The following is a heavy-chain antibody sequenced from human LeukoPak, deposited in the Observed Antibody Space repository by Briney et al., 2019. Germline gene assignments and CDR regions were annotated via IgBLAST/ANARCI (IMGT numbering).Heavy chain of an antibody. J-gene: IGHJ4*02. V-gene: IGHV3-23*01. CDR2: ISGSGGST. CDR3: ARDHEWGRAYFDY. CDR1: GFTFSSYA. D-gene: IGHD1-26*01. Sequence: PGGSLRLSCAASGFTFSSYAMTWVRQAPGKGLEWVSGISGSGGSTYYADSVKGRFTISRDNSKNTLYLQMSSLRAEDTAVYYCARDHEWGRAYFDYWGQGTLVTVSS.